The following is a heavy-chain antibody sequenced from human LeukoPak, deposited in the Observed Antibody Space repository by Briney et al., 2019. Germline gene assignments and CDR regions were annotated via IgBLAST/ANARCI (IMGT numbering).Heavy chain of an antibody. V-gene: IGHV4-4*07. D-gene: IGHD2-15*01. CDR2: IYTSGST. CDR3: ARVIGSVVVAAPYYFDY. Sequence: SETLSLTCTVSGGSISSYYWSWIRQPAGKGLEWIGRIYTSGSTNYNPSLKSRVTMSVDTSKNQFSLKLSSVTAADTAVYYCARVIGSVVVAAPYYFDYWGQGTLVTVSS. CDR1: GGSISSYY. J-gene: IGHJ4*02.